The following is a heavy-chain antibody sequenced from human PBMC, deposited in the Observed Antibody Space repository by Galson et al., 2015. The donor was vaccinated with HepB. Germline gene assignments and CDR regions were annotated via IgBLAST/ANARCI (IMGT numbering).Heavy chain of an antibody. D-gene: IGHD2-2*02. J-gene: IGHJ3*02. V-gene: IGHV2-5*01. CDR3: ARRRYCSSAACYKNAFDI. CDR2: IYLNGDK. Sequence: PALVKPTQTLTLTCTFSGFSLSTGGVAVGWIRQPPGKALEWLAVIYLNGDKYYSPFLKSRLTTTEDTSTNQVVLTMTNMDPADTGTYYCARRRYCSSAACYKNAFDIWGQGTMVTVSS. CDR1: GFSLSTGGVA.